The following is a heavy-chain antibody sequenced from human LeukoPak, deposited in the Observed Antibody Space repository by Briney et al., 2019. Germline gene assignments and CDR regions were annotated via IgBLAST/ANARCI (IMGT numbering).Heavy chain of an antibody. Sequence: SETLSLTCAVYGGSFSGYYWSWIRQPPGKGLEWIGEINHSGSTNYNPSLKSRVTISVDTSKNQFSLKLSSVTAADTAVYYCARSPRTTYYYDSSGLKKLYNWFDPWGQGTLVTVSS. V-gene: IGHV4-34*01. J-gene: IGHJ5*02. D-gene: IGHD3-22*01. CDR3: ARSPRTTYYYDSSGLKKLYNWFDP. CDR2: INHSGST. CDR1: GGSFSGYY.